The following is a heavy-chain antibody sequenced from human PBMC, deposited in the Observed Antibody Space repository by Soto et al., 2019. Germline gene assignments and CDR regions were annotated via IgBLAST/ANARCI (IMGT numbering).Heavy chain of an antibody. D-gene: IGHD2-21*02. CDR3: SVGSCNGDCFLFDY. V-gene: IGHV3-64D*06. CDR2: ISTNGGST. Sequence: GGSLRLSCSASGFTFSIYAMHWVRQAPGKGLEYVSSISTNGGSTDYADSVKGRFTISRDNSKNTVYLQMSSLKTEDTAVYYCSVGSCNGDCFLFDYWGQGTLVTVSS. J-gene: IGHJ4*02. CDR1: GFTFSIYA.